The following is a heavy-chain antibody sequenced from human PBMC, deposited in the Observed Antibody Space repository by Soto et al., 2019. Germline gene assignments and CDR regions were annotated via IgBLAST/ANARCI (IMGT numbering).Heavy chain of an antibody. D-gene: IGHD3-10*01. Sequence: EVQLVESGGGLIQPGGSLKLSCAASGFTVGNNYMSWIRQAPGKGLEWVSLIYSTGTTKYADSVKGRFTVSRDNAKNTLYLQMNSLRAVDTALYYCAKDGKGSGSHYNSFGYWGQGTLVTVSS. V-gene: IGHV3-53*01. CDR1: GFTVGNNY. CDR3: AKDGKGSGSHYNSFGY. J-gene: IGHJ4*02. CDR2: IYSTGTT.